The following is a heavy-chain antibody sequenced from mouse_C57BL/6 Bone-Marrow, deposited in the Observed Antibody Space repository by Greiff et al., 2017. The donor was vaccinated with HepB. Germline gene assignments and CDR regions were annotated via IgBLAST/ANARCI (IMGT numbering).Heavy chain of an antibody. J-gene: IGHJ4*01. D-gene: IGHD1-1*01. CDR2: IDPSDSYT. CDR1: GYTFTSYW. V-gene: IGHV1-69*01. Sequence: VQLQQPGAELVMPGASVKLSCKASGYTFTSYWMHWVKQRPGQGLEWIGEIDPSDSYTNYNQKFKGKSTLTVDKSSSTAYMQLSSLTSEDSAGYYCARSVTTGSSMDYWGQGTSVTVSS. CDR3: ARSVTTGSSMDY.